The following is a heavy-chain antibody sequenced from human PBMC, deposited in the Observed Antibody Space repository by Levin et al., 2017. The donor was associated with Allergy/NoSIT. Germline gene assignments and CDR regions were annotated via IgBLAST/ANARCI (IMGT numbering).Heavy chain of an antibody. V-gene: IGHV2-5*02. CDR2: IYWDDDK. CDR3: AHRRAYYDILTGYYKGRDYFDY. Sequence: SGPTLVKPTQTLTLTCTFSGFSLSTSGVGVGWIRQPPGKALEWLALIYWDDDKRYSPSLKSRLTITKDTSKNQVVLTMTNMDPVDTATYYCAHRRAYYDILTGYYKGRDYFDYWGQGTLVTVSS. J-gene: IGHJ4*02. D-gene: IGHD3-9*01. CDR1: GFSLSTSGVG.